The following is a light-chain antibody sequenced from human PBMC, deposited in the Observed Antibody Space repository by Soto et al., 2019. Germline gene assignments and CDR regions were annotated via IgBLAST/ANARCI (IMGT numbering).Light chain of an antibody. CDR2: EVR. CDR3: SSYTSSSPDV. V-gene: IGLV2-14*01. J-gene: IGLJ1*01. Sequence: QPASVSGSPGQSITISCTGTSSDVGGYNYVSWYQQHPGKAPKLMIYEVRNRPSGVSHRFSGSKSANTASLTISGLQAEDEADYYCSSYTSSSPDVFGTGTKVTVL. CDR1: SSDVGGYNY.